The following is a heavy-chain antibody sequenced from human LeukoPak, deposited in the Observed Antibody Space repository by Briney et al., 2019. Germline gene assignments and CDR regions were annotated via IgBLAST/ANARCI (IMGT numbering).Heavy chain of an antibody. CDR2: LYSGGRA. V-gene: IGHV3-66*04. D-gene: IGHD4-17*01. CDR3: AGHTEIDY. CDR1: EFTVSNNY. J-gene: IGHJ4*02. Sequence: GGSLRLSCAATEFTVSNNYMSWVRQAPGKGLEWVSVLYSGGRAYYTDSVNGRFTISRDNSKNTLYLQMNSLRAEDTAIYYCAGHTEIDYWGQGTLVTVSS.